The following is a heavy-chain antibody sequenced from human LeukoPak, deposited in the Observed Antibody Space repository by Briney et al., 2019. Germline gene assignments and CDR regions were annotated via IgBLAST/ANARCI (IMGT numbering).Heavy chain of an antibody. CDR2: INHSGST. V-gene: IGHV4-34*01. Sequence: ASETLSLTCAVYGGSFSGYFWSWIRQPPGKGLEWIGEINHSGSTNHNPSLKSRVTISVDTAKNQFSLKLSSVTAADTAVYYCARRSKDSSGYYRFDYWGQGTLVTVSS. CDR3: ARRSKDSSGYYRFDY. CDR1: GGSFSGYF. D-gene: IGHD3-22*01. J-gene: IGHJ4*02.